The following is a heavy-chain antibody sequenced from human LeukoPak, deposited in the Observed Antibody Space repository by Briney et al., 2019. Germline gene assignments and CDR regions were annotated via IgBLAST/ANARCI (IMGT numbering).Heavy chain of an antibody. CDR2: IRSRANNYAT. V-gene: IGHV3-73*01. D-gene: IGHD6-19*01. J-gene: IGHJ4*02. CDR1: GFTFSGSD. CDR3: SVSIAVAGTVSWDF. Sequence: GGSLKLSCAASGFTFSGSDMHWVRQASGKGLEWAGRIRSRANNYATAYAASVKGRFTISRDDSKNTAYLQMNSLRTEDTAVYYCSVSIAVAGTVSWDFWGQGTLVTVSS.